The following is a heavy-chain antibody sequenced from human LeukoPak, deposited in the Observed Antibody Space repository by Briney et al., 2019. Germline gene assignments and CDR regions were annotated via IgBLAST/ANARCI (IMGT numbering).Heavy chain of an antibody. CDR3: AKDSRDGYNHFDY. V-gene: IGHV3-23*01. CDR1: GFTLSSYA. D-gene: IGHD5-24*01. CDR2: ISGSGGST. J-gene: IGHJ4*02. Sequence: GGSLRLSCAASGFTLSSYAMSWVRQAPGKGLEWVSAISGSGGSTYYADSVKGRFTISRDNSKNTLYLQMNSLRAEDTAVYYCAKDSRDGYNHFDYWGQGTLVTVSS.